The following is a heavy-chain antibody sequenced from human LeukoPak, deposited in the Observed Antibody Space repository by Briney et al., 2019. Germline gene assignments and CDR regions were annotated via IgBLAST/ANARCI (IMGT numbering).Heavy chain of an antibody. CDR3: ARQVEVATISAFHI. D-gene: IGHD5-24*01. CDR2: IYPGDSDN. J-gene: IGHJ3*02. Sequence: GESLKISCRGSGYRFTSYWIGWVRQMPGKGLEWMGIIYPGDSDNRYSPSLRGQVTMSVDKSTSTAYLQWNSLKASDTAMYYCARQVEVATISAFHIWGQGTMVTVSS. CDR1: GYRFTSYW. V-gene: IGHV5-51*01.